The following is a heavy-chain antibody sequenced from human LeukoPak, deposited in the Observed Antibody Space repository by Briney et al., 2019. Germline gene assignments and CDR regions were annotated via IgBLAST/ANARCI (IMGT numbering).Heavy chain of an antibody. CDR2: IYTSGST. J-gene: IGHJ4*01. D-gene: IGHD1-26*01. Sequence: SETLSLTCTVSGGSISSYYWSWIRQPPGKGLEWIGYIYTSGSTNYNPSLKSRVTISVDTSKNQFSLKLSSVTAADTAVYYCARQSIKSESYFFDYWGHGTLVTVAS. CDR3: ARQSIKSESYFFDY. V-gene: IGHV4-4*09. CDR1: GGSISSYY.